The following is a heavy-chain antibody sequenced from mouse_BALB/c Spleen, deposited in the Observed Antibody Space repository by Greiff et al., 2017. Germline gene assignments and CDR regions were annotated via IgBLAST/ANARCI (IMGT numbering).Heavy chain of an antibody. CDR1: GFSLTGYG. V-gene: IGHV2-6-7*01. Sequence: QVQLQQSGPGLVAPSQSLSITCTVSGFSLTGYGVNWVRQPPGKGLEWLGMIWGDGSTDYNSALKSRLSISKDNSRSQVFLKMNSLQTDDTARYYCARDGSPHYYGSSYDYAIDYWGQGTSVTVSA. CDR2: IWGDGST. J-gene: IGHJ4*01. CDR3: ARDGSPHYYGSSYDYAIDY. D-gene: IGHD1-1*01.